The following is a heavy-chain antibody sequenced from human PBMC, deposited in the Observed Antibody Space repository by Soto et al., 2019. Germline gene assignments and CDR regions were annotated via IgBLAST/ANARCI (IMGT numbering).Heavy chain of an antibody. CDR3: ARDGAWSGYVYYYYGMDV. J-gene: IGHJ6*02. V-gene: IGHV4-4*02. CDR2: IYHSGST. CDR1: GGSISSSNW. Sequence: QVQLQESGPGLVKPSGTLSLTCAVSGGSISSSNWWSWVRQPPGKGLEWIGEIYHSGSTNYNPSLKSRVTISVDKSKNQFSLKLSSVTAADTAVYYCARDGAWSGYVYYYYGMDVWGQGTTVTVSS. D-gene: IGHD3-3*01.